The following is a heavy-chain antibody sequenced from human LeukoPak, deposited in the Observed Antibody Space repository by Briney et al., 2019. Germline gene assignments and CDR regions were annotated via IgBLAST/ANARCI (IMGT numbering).Heavy chain of an antibody. V-gene: IGHV4-39*01. CDR2: IYYSGST. Sequence: SETLSLTCTVSGGSISSSSYYWGWIRQPPGKGLEWIGSIYYSGSTYYNPSLKSRVTISVDTSKNQFSLKLSSVTAADTAVYYCARPPIGSSPLDYWGQGTLVPVSS. CDR1: GGSISSSSYY. CDR3: ARPPIGSSPLDY. D-gene: IGHD1-1*01. J-gene: IGHJ4*02.